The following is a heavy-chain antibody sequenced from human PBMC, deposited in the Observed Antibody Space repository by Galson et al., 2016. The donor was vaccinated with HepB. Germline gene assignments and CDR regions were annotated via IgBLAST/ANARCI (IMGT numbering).Heavy chain of an antibody. V-gene: IGHV3-69-1*02. D-gene: IGHD5-18*01. J-gene: IGHJ4*02. CDR3: ARDRGYSYGTILGY. CDR2: IANGDT. Sequence: PGKGLEWVSTIANGDTYYAHSVKGRFTISRDNGKNSLYLQVNNLRVEDTAVYYCARDRGYSYGTILGYWGQGTLVTVSS.